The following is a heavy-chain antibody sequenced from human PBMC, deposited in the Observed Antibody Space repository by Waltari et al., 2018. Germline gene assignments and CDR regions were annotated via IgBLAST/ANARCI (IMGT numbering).Heavy chain of an antibody. Sequence: QVQLVQSGAEVKKPGSSVKVSCKASGGTFSSYAISWVRQAPGQGLEWMGGIIPIFGTANYAQKFQGRVTIPANEATSTAYMELSSLRSGDTAVYYCARARDPPNRYCSSTSCYGTAFDIWGQGTMVTVSS. J-gene: IGHJ3*02. CDR1: GGTFSSYA. CDR2: IIPIFGTA. CDR3: ARARDPPNRYCSSTSCYGTAFDI. V-gene: IGHV1-69*01. D-gene: IGHD2-2*01.